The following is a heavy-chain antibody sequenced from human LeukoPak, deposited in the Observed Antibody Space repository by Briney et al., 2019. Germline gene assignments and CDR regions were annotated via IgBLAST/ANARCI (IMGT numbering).Heavy chain of an antibody. CDR1: GFTFSSYA. V-gene: IGHV3-23*01. J-gene: IGHJ3*02. CDR3: AKGWGIVVVVAATNAFDI. D-gene: IGHD2-15*01. Sequence: GGSLGLSCAASGFTFSSYAMSWVRQAPGKGREWVSAISGSGGSTYYADPVKGRFTISRHNSKNTLYLQMSSLRAEDTAVYYCAKGWGIVVVVAATNAFDIWGQGTMVTVSS. CDR2: ISGSGGST.